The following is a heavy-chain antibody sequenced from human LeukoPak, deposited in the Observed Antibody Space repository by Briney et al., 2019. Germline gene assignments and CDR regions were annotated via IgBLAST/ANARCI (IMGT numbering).Heavy chain of an antibody. CDR1: GYSISSGYY. CDR3: ARLRVYPYNWFDP. CDR2: IYHSGST. J-gene: IGHJ5*02. D-gene: IGHD1-14*01. V-gene: IGHV4-38-2*02. Sequence: SETLSLTCTVSGYSISSGYYWGWIRQPPGKGLEWIGSIYHSGSTYYNPSLKSRVTISVDTSKNQFSLKLSSVTAADTAVYYCARLRVYPYNWFDPWGQGTLVTVSS.